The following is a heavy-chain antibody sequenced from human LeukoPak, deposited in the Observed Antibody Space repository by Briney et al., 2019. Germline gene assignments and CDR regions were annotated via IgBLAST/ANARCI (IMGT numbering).Heavy chain of an antibody. V-gene: IGHV4-59*01. CDR1: GGSISGYY. CDR3: ARETHGSSWYWDFDY. Sequence: SETLSLTCTVSGGSISGYYWSWIRQPPGKGLEWIGYIYNSGSTNYNPSLKSRVTISLDTSRNQFSLRLSSVIAADTAVYYCARETHGSSWYWDFDYWGQGTLVTVSS. D-gene: IGHD6-13*01. CDR2: IYNSGST. J-gene: IGHJ4*02.